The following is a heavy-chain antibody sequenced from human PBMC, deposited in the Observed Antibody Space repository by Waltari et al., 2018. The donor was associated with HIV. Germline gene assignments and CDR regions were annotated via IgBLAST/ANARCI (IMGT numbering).Heavy chain of an antibody. D-gene: IGHD2-21*02. CDR1: GSRFSRYG. Sequence: QVKLVESGGGVVEPGRSLRLSCAALGSRFSRYGMPWVRQAPGNGLEWVAVISYDGSNKYYADSVKGRFTISRDNSKNTLYLQMNSLRAEDTAVYYCAKDYFVVVTAAGPFDPWGQGTLVTVSS. CDR3: AKDYFVVVTAAGPFDP. J-gene: IGHJ5*02. V-gene: IGHV3-30*18. CDR2: ISYDGSNK.